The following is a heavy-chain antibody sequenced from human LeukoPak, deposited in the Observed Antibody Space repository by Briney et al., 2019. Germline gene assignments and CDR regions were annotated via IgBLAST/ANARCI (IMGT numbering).Heavy chain of an antibody. CDR1: GGSFSGYY. V-gene: IGHV4-34*01. Sequence: PSETLSLTFAVYGGSFSGYYWTWIRQPPGKGLEWIGEINHSGNTNYNPSLKSRVTISVDTSKNQFSMKLSSVTAADTAVYYCATRAWYLIAFDIWGQGTMVTVSS. J-gene: IGHJ3*02. D-gene: IGHD1-14*01. CDR2: INHSGNT. CDR3: ATRAWYLIAFDI.